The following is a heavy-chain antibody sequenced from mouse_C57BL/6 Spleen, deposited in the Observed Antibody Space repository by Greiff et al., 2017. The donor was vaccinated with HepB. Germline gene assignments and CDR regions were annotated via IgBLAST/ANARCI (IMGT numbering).Heavy chain of an antibody. J-gene: IGHJ4*01. Sequence: QVHVKQSGAELVKPGASVKLSCKASGYTFTEYTIHWVKQRSGQGLEWIGWFYPGSGSIKYNEKFKDKATLTADKSSSTVYMELSRLTSEDSAVYFCARHDDYGSSYYAMDYWGQGTSVTVSS. CDR2: FYPGSGSI. V-gene: IGHV1-62-2*01. CDR1: GYTFTEYT. D-gene: IGHD1-1*01. CDR3: ARHDDYGSSYYAMDY.